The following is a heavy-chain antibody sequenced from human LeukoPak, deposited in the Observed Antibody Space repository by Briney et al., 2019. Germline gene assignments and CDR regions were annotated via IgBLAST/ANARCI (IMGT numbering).Heavy chain of an antibody. CDR3: ARHVSVSLPAYYYGMDV. V-gene: IGHV4-59*08. J-gene: IGHJ6*02. CDR1: GGYISSYY. CDR2: IYYSGST. Sequence: SETLSLTCTVSGGYISSYYWSWIRQPPGKGLEWIGYIYYSGSTNYNPSLKSRVTISVDTSKNQFSLKLSSVTAADTAVYYCARHVSVSLPAYYYGMDVWGQGTTVTVSS.